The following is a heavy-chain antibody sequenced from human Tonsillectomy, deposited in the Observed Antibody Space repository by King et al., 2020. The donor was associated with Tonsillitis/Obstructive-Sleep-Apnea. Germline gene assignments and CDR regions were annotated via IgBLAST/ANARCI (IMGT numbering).Heavy chain of an antibody. CDR1: GFTFSSYE. V-gene: IGHV3-48*03. J-gene: IGHJ6*02. Sequence: VQLVESGGGLVQPGGSLRLSCAASGFTFSSYEMNWVRQAPGKGLEWVSYISSSGTTIYYADSVQGRFTISRDNAKNSLYLQMNSLRAEDTAVYYCAGDYDFGGMDVWGQGTTVTVSS. CDR2: ISSSGTTI. D-gene: IGHD3-3*01. CDR3: AGDYDFGGMDV.